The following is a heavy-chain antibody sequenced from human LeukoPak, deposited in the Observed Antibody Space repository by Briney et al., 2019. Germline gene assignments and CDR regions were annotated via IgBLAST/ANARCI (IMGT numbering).Heavy chain of an antibody. D-gene: IGHD6-13*01. CDR2: ISSSSSYI. V-gene: IGHV3-21*01. Sequence: GGSLRLSCAASGFTFSSYSMNWVRQAPGKGLEWVSSISSSSSYIYYADSVKGRFTISRDNAKNSLYLQMNSLRAEDTAVYYCARDGAAADNGNWFDPWGQGTLVTVSS. CDR3: ARDGAAADNGNWFDP. J-gene: IGHJ5*02. CDR1: GFTFSSYS.